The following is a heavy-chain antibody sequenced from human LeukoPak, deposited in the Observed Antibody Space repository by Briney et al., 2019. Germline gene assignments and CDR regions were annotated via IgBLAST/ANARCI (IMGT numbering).Heavy chain of an antibody. V-gene: IGHV1-69*13. J-gene: IGHJ6*02. CDR2: IIPIFGTA. CDR1: GGTFSSYA. D-gene: IGHD5-24*01. Sequence: SVKVSCKASGGTFSSYAISWVRQAPGQGLEWMGGIIPIFGTANYAQKFQGRVTITADESTGTAYMELSSLRSEDTAVYYCARALRRDGYNYYGMDVWGQGTTVTVSS. CDR3: ARALRRDGYNYYGMDV.